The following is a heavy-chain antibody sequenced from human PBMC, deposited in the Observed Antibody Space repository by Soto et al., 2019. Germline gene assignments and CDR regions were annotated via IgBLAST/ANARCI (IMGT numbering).Heavy chain of an antibody. CDR1: GFTFSSYG. J-gene: IGHJ6*02. Sequence: GSLRLSCAASGFTFSSYGMHWVRQAPGKGLEWVAVISYDGSNKYYADSVKGRFTISRDNSKNTLYLQMNSLRAEDTAVYYCAKDLWRHIVVVTAIHYYYGMDVWGQGTTVTV. V-gene: IGHV3-30*18. CDR3: AKDLWRHIVVVTAIHYYYGMDV. D-gene: IGHD2-21*02. CDR2: ISYDGSNK.